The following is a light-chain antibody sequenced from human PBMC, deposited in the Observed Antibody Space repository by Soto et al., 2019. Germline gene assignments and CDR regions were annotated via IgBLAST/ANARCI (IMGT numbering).Light chain of an antibody. CDR3: SSYTSTATRV. V-gene: IGLV2-14*02. Sequence: QSALTQPAAVSGSLGQSITISCSGSGSDIGNYNLVSWYQQQPGKVPRLIIYEVSNRPSGVSDRFSGSKSGNTASLTISGLQAEDEADYYCSSYTSTATRVFGGGTKVTVL. J-gene: IGLJ3*02. CDR2: EVS. CDR1: GSDIGNYNL.